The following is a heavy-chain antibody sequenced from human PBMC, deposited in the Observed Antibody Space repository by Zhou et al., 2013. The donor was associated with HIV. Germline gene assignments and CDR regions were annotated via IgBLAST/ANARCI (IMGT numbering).Heavy chain of an antibody. CDR1: GYTFTSYD. V-gene: IGHV1-8*03. CDR3: ARAALGLWVPAAANWYFDL. D-gene: IGHD2-2*01. J-gene: IGHJ2*01. Sequence: QVQLVQSGAEEKKPGASVKVSCKASGYTFTSYDINWVRQATGQGLEWMGWMNPNSGNTGYAQKFQGRVTITRNTSISTAYMELSSLRSEDTAVYYCARAALGLWVPAAANWYFDLWGRGTLVTVSS. CDR2: MNPNSGNT.